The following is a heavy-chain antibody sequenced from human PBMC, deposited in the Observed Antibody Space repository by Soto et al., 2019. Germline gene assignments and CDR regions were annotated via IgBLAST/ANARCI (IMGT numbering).Heavy chain of an antibody. CDR3: ATRMYSTSWYYFVS. Sequence: AGGSLRLSCAASGFTFTNYALIWVRQAPGKGLEWVSTIGGGSGSTSYADSVKGRFSISRENSKNTLYLQMSSLRAEDTALYYCATRMYSTSWYYFVSWGQGTLVTVSS. CDR1: GFTFTNYA. J-gene: IGHJ4*02. CDR2: IGGGSGST. D-gene: IGHD6-13*01. V-gene: IGHV3-23*01.